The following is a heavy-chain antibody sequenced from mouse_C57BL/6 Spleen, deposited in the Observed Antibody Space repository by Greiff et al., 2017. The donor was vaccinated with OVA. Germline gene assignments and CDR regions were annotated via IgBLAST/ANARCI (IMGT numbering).Heavy chain of an antibody. V-gene: IGHV1-55*01. J-gene: IGHJ3*01. CDR1: GYTFTSYW. CDR2: IYPGSGST. Sequence: QVQLKESGAELVKPGASVKMSCKASGYTFTSYWITWVKQRPGQGLEWIGDIYPGSGSTNYNEKFKSKATLTVDTSSSTAYMQLSSLTSEDSAVYYCASPYGYDGFAYWGQGTLVTVSA. CDR3: ASPYGYDGFAY. D-gene: IGHD2-2*01.